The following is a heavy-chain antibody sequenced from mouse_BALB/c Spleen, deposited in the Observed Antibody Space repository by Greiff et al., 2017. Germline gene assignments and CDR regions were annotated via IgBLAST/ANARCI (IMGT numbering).Heavy chain of an antibody. CDR2: ISNLAYSI. CDR1: GFTFSDYG. CDR3: ARDRDFFDY. J-gene: IGHJ2*01. V-gene: IGHV5-15*02. D-gene: IGHD2-4*01. Sequence: EVKLVESGGGLVQPGGSRKLSCAASGFTFSDYGMAWVRQAPGKGPEWVAFISNLAYSIYYADTVTGRFTISRENAKNTLYLEMSSLRSEDTAMYYCARDRDFFDYWGQGTTLTVSS.